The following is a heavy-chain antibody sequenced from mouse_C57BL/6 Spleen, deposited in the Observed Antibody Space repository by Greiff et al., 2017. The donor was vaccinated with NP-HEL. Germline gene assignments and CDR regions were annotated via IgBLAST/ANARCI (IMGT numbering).Heavy chain of an antibody. V-gene: IGHV1-42*01. CDR3: ARQTPYGNFEAY. CDR2: INPSTGGT. CDR1: GYSFTGYY. J-gene: IGHJ3*01. Sequence: VQLKQSGPELVKPGASVKISCKASGYSFTGYYMNWVKQSPEKSLEWIGEINPSTGGTTYNQKFKAKATLTVDKSSSTAYMQLKSLTSEDSAVYFCARQTPYGNFEAYWGQGTLVTVSA. D-gene: IGHD2-1*01.